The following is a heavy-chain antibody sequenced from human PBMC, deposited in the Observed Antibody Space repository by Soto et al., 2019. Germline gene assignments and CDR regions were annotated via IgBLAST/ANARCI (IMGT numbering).Heavy chain of an antibody. D-gene: IGHD3-16*02. CDR2: ISTSGGRP. Sequence: EVQLLESVGGLVQPGGSLRLSCTASGITFSNYAMSWVRQAPRKGLEWVSSISTSGGRPYYADSVKGRFTISRDNSKNTLYLQMNSLRVEDTAVYYCAKDPDRYDYVWGTYRYIDHWGQGTLVTVSS. CDR3: AKDPDRYDYVWGTYRYIDH. V-gene: IGHV3-23*01. J-gene: IGHJ4*02. CDR1: GITFSNYA.